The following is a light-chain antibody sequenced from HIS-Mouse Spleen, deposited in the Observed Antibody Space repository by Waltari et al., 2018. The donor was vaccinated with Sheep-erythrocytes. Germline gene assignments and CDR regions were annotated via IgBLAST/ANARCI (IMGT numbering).Light chain of an antibody. V-gene: IGKV1-6*01. CDR3: LQDYNYPYT. Sequence: AIQMTQSPSSLSASVGNRVTLTCRASQGIRNDLGWYQQKPGKAPKLLIYAASSLQSGVPSRFSGSGSGTDFTLTISSLQPEDFATYYCLQDYNYPYTFGQGTKLEIK. CDR1: QGIRND. CDR2: AAS. J-gene: IGKJ2*01.